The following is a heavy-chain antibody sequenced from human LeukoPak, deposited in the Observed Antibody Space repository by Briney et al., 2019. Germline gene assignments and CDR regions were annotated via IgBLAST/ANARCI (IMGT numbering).Heavy chain of an antibody. CDR2: ISSSSSTI. CDR1: GFTFSSYS. D-gene: IGHD3-10*01. CDR3: ARVYYYGSGSFSFDY. V-gene: IGHV3-48*01. Sequence: GGSLRLSCAASGFTFSSYSMNWVRQAPGKGLEWVSYISSSSSTIYYADSVKGRFTISRDNAKNSLYLQMNSLRAEDTAVYYCARVYYYGSGSFSFDYWGQGTLVTVSS. J-gene: IGHJ4*02.